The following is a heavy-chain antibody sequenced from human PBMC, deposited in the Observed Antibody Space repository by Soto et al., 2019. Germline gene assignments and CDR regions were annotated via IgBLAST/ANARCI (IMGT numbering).Heavy chain of an antibody. Sequence: SETLSLTCTVSGGSISSSSYYWGWIRQPPGKGLEWIGSIYYSGSTYYNPSLKRRVTISVDTSKNQFSLKLGFVTAADTAVYYCARQGYGDYLFDYWGQGTLVTVSS. CDR3: ARQGYGDYLFDY. V-gene: IGHV4-39*01. CDR1: GGSISSSSYY. CDR2: IYYSGST. J-gene: IGHJ4*02. D-gene: IGHD4-17*01.